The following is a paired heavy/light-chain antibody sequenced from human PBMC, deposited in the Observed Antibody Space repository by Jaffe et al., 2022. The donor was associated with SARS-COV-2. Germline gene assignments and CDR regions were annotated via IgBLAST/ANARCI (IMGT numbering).Light chain of an antibody. CDR2: GAS. J-gene: IGKJ1*01. CDR1: QSVTNTY. Sequence: EIVLTQSPGTLSLSPGEKVTLSCRASQSVTNTYLAWYQQKPGQAPRLLLYGASNRDIGIPDRFSGSGSGTDFILTISRLEPEDFAVYSCQYYDGSRWTFGQGTKVEIK. V-gene: IGKV3-20*01. CDR3: QYYDGSRWT.
Heavy chain of an antibody. Sequence: QPQLQESGPGLVKPSETLSLTCTVSGDSITTTSHYWGWIRQPPGKGLEWIGSIHHTGTTFYDPSLKSRVTVSVDTSRNQFSLNLNSVTAADTAIYYCAKHSGPRYSGSGSFNYWGQGTLVTVSS. V-gene: IGHV4-39*01. CDR3: AKHSGPRYSGSGSFNY. CDR2: IHHTGTT. CDR1: GDSITTTSHY. J-gene: IGHJ4*02. D-gene: IGHD3-10*01.